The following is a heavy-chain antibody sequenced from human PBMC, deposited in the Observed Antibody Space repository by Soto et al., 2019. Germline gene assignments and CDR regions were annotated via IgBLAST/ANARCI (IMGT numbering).Heavy chain of an antibody. J-gene: IGHJ4*02. Sequence: QITLKESGPTLVKPTQTLTLTCNFSGSSLSTSGVGVGCIRPPPGKALEWLALIYWDDDKRYSPSLKSRLTITKDTSKNPVVLTMPNMYPVDTATDYCAHRRRGSSFDYWGQGTLVTVSS. CDR2: IYWDDDK. CDR3: AHRRRGSSFDY. CDR1: GSSLSTSGVG. V-gene: IGHV2-5*02. D-gene: IGHD1-26*01.